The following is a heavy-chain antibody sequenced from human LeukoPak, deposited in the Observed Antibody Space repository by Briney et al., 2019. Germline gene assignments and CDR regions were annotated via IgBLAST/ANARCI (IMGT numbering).Heavy chain of an antibody. CDR2: TYYRSKWYN. D-gene: IGHD5-18*01. V-gene: IGHV6-1*01. J-gene: IGHJ6*03. CDR1: GDSVSSNSAA. Sequence: SQTLSLTCAISGDSVSSNSAAWNWIRQSPSRGLEWLGRTYYRSKWYNDYAVSVKSRITINPDTSKNQFSLQLNSVTPEDTAVYYCARHRRGYSYGYFTDYYYYYMDVWGKGTTVTVSS. CDR3: ARHRRGYSYGYFTDYYYYYMDV.